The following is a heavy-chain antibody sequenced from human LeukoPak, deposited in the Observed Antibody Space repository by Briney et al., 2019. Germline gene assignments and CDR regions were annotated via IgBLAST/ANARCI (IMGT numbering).Heavy chain of an antibody. D-gene: IGHD3-10*01. CDR3: ARVYDSGSQAYFYYMDV. Sequence: PSETLSLTCTVSGGSITTTTYYWGWIRQPPGKGLEWIGSIYYSGNTYYNPSLKSRVTISLDKSKNQFSLKLSSVTAADTAVYYCARVYDSGSQAYFYYMDVWGKGTTVTISS. J-gene: IGHJ6*03. CDR2: IYYSGNT. V-gene: IGHV4-39*07. CDR1: GGSITTTTYY.